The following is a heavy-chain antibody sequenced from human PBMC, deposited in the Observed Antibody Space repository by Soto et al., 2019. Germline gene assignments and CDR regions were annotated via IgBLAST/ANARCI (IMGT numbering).Heavy chain of an antibody. J-gene: IGHJ4*02. CDR2: ISSSGDNT. CDR3: TRHMSTNIAVAGT. CDR1: GFTFGSYA. Sequence: PGGSLRLSCSASGFTFGSYAMHWVRQAPGKGLEYVSAISSSGDNTYYPDSVKGRFTIFRDNSKNTLYLQMSSLRVEDTAVYYWTRHMSTNIAVAGTWGQGTQVTVSS. V-gene: IGHV3-64D*08. D-gene: IGHD6-19*01.